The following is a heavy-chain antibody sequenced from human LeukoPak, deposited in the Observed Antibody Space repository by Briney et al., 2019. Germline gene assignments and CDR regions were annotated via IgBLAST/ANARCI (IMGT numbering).Heavy chain of an antibody. Sequence: SVKVFCKASGGTFSSYAISWVRQAPGQGLEWMGRIIPILGIANYAQKFQGRVTITADKSTSTAYMELSSLRSEDTAVYYCAREEGDIVVVVAATGLYNWFDPWGQGTLVTVSS. CDR2: IIPILGIA. D-gene: IGHD2-15*01. CDR1: GGTFSSYA. V-gene: IGHV1-69*04. CDR3: AREEGDIVVVVAATGLYNWFDP. J-gene: IGHJ5*02.